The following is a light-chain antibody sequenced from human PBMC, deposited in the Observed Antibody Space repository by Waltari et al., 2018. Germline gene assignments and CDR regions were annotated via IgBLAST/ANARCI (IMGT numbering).Light chain of an antibody. CDR2: VVS. V-gene: IGLV2-23*02. J-gene: IGLJ2*01. Sequence: QSALTQPASVSGSPGQSITISCTGTSSDIGGYDLVSWYQEHPGKAPKLMIYVVSKRPSGVSNRFSVSKSGNTASLAISGLQAEDEADYYCCSYSGGSTSVVFGGGTKLTVL. CDR3: CSYSGGSTSVV. CDR1: SSDIGGYDL.